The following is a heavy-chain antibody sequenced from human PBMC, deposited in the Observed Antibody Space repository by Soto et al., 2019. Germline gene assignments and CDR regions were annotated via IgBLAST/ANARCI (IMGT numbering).Heavy chain of an antibody. V-gene: IGHV3-30*18. CDR3: AKNFKWPTY. CDR1: GFPLRSYG. D-gene: IGHD5-12*01. J-gene: IGHJ4*02. CDR2: ISYDGSNK. Sequence: SLRPSCAASGFPLRSYGMHGVRQAPGKGLEWVAVISYDGSNKYYADSVKGRFTISRDNSKNTLYLQMNSLRAEDTAVYYCAKNFKWPTYWGQGTLVTVSS.